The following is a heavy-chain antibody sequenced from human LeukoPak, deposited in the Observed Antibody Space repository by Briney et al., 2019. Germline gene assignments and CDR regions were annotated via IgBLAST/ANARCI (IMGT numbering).Heavy chain of an antibody. V-gene: IGHV4-4*02. Sequence: SWVRQAPGKGLEWIGEIYHSGSTNYNPSLKSRVTISVDKSKNQFSLKLSSVTAADTAVYYCARSRAGRDSSGYLPPGYYYYGMDVWGQGTTVTVSS. J-gene: IGHJ6*02. CDR2: IYHSGST. D-gene: IGHD3-22*01. CDR3: ARSRAGRDSSGYLPPGYYYYGMDV.